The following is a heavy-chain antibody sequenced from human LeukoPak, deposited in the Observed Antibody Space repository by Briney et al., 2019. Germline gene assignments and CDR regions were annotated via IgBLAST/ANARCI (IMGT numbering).Heavy chain of an antibody. CDR2: FYQSGNT. V-gene: IGHV4-39*01. D-gene: IGHD6-19*01. CDR3: ARAIYSSGWFFDY. J-gene: IGHJ4*02. Sequence: PSETLSLTCTVSGGSISSPIYFWGWIRQPPGKGLEWIGSFYQSGNTYYNPSLESRLTVSADTSRNKISLKINSVTATDTAVYYCARAIYSSGWFFDYWGRGTLVTV. CDR1: GGSISSPIYF.